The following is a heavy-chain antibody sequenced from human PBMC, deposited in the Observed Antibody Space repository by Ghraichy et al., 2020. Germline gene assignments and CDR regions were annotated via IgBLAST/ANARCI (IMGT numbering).Heavy chain of an antibody. CDR3: ARDSASYYDSSGYYGY. CDR1: GFTFSSYS. Sequence: GGSLRLSCAASGFTFSSYSMNWVRQAPGKGLEWVSSISGRSDYIYYADSVKGRFTISRDNAKNSLYLQMNSPRAEDTAVYYCARDSASYYDSSGYYGYWGQGTLVTVSS. V-gene: IGHV3-21*01. J-gene: IGHJ4*02. D-gene: IGHD3-22*01. CDR2: ISGRSDYI.